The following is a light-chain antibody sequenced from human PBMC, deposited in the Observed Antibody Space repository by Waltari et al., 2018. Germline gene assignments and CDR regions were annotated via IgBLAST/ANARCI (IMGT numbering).Light chain of an antibody. CDR1: TLPKQY. Sequence: SYELTQSPSASVSPGPTARITCSGETLPKQYAFWYHPKPGQAAVLGMCKDTEGHSVVPERFSGSSSGTTGTLTISGVQPEDEAAYYCQSADIGGYDVLFGVGTKVTVL. J-gene: IGLJ2*01. CDR2: KDT. CDR3: QSADIGGYDVL. V-gene: IGLV3-25*03.